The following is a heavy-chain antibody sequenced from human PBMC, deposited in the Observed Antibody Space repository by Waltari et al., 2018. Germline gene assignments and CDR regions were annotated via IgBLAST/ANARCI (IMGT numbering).Heavy chain of an antibody. CDR1: GGSINSTAFY. CDR2: ANDRRTT. Sequence: HLQLQESGPGLVKPSGTLSLTCSVSGGSINSTAFYWGWIRQPPGKGLEWIATANDRRTTYFNPSLRGRVTISVDTSKRQFSLKLTSVTAADTAVYFCARDHIADPFDWLFNYGYFNLWGRGTLVTVSS. V-gene: IGHV4-39*02. J-gene: IGHJ2*01. D-gene: IGHD3-9*01. CDR3: ARDHIADPFDWLFNYGYFNL.